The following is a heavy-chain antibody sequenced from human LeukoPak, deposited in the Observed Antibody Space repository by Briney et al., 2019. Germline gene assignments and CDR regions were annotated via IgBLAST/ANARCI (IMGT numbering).Heavy chain of an antibody. J-gene: IGHJ4*02. D-gene: IGHD6-13*01. CDR3: ARRGITYSTSFFDS. CDR1: GGSISGGKDF. Sequence: SETLSLTCAVSGGSISGGKDFWGWIRQSPGKGLEWIGSIYYTGSTYYNPSLKSRVTISVDTSKSEFSLMVHSVTAADTAMYYYARRGITYSTSFFDSWGQGTLVTVAS. V-gene: IGHV4-39*01. CDR2: IYYTGST.